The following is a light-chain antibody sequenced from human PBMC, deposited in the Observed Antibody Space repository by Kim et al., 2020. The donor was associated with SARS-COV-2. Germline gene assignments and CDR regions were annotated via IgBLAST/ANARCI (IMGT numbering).Light chain of an antibody. CDR1: TGTGTSDHY. CDR2: DTS. J-gene: IGLJ3*02. Sequence: QAVVTQEPSLTVSPGGTVTLTCDSSTGTGTSDHYPYWFQQKPGQAPRTLIYDTSDKHSWTPARFPGSLLGGKAALTLSGAQPEDEADYYCLLSYTDARVFGGGTQLTVL. CDR3: LLSYTDARV. V-gene: IGLV7-46*01.